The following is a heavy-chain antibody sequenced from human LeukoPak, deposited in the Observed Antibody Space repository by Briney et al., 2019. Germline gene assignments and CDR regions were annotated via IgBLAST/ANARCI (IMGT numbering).Heavy chain of an antibody. CDR2: MNPNSGNT. D-gene: IGHD6-13*01. V-gene: IGHV1-8*01. CDR3: ARGDNIAAAVRRFDY. CDR1: GYTFTSYD. J-gene: IGHJ4*02. Sequence: ASVKVSCKASGYTFTSYDINWVRQAPGQGLEWMGWMNPNSGNTGYAQKFQGRVTMTRNTSISTAYMELSSLRSEDTAVYYCARGDNIAAAVRRFDYWGQGTLVTVSS.